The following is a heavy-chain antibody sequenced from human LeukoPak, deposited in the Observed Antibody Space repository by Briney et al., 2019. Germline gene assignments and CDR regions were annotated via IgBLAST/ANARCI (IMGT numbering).Heavy chain of an antibody. D-gene: IGHD3-22*01. CDR1: GFTFSSYG. CDR2: ISYDGSNK. J-gene: IGHJ3*01. V-gene: IGHV3-30*18. Sequence: PGRSLRLSCAASGFTFSSYGMHWVRQAPGKGLEWVAVISYDGSNKYYADSVKGRFTISRDNSKNTLYLQMNSLRAEDTAVYYCAKSDYYDSSGYPWGQGTMVTVSS. CDR3: AKSDYYDSSGYP.